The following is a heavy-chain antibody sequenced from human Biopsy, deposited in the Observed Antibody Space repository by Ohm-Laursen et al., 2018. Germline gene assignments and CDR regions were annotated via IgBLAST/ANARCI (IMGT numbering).Heavy chain of an antibody. D-gene: IGHD4-11*01. CDR2: INPSGGTV. CDR1: GYVFINYL. Sequence: GALVKVSCKASGYVFINYLVHWVRQAPGQGLEWMGKINPSGGTVAYAHKFQGRVSMTRDTSTSTIYMDLSSLRSEDTALYYCTRDIGPWGDYSFEYWGQGTLVTVSS. CDR3: TRDIGPWGDYSFEY. J-gene: IGHJ4*02. V-gene: IGHV1-46*01.